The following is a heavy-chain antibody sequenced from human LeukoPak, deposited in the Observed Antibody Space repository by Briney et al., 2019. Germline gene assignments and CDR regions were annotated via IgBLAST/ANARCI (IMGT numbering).Heavy chain of an antibody. CDR3: ARAYYGSGSPRYFQH. D-gene: IGHD3-10*01. CDR2: INHSGST. Sequence: SETLSLTCAVYGGSFSGYYWSWIRQPPGEGLEWIGEINHSGSTNYNPSLKSRVTISVDTSKNQFSLKLSSVTAADTAVYYCARAYYGSGSPRYFQHWGQGTLVTVSS. CDR1: GGSFSGYY. J-gene: IGHJ1*01. V-gene: IGHV4-34*01.